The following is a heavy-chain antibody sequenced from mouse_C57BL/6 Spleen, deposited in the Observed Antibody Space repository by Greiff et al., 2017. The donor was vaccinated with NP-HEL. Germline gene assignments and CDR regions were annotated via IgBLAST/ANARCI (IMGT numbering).Heavy chain of an antibody. CDR1: GYTFTDYY. CDR2: INPNNGGT. V-gene: IGHV1-26*01. CDR3: AQGRPYWYFDV. J-gene: IGHJ1*03. Sequence: EVQLQQSGPELVKPGASVKISCKASGYTFTDYYMNWVKQSHGKSLEWIGDINPNNGGTSYNQKFKGKATLTVDKSSSTAYMELRSLTSEDSAVDYCAQGRPYWYFDVWGTGTTVTVSS.